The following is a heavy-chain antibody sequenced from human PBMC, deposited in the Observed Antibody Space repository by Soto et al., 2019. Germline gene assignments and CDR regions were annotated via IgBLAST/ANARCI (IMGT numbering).Heavy chain of an antibody. Sequence: QVQLVESGGGVVQPGRSLRLSCAASGFTFSSYGMHWVRQAPGKGLEWVAVIWYDGSNKYYADSVKGRFTISRDNSKNTLYLPMNRPRAEDTAVYYCARDNSSSWYGQTNWFDPWGQGTLVTVSS. CDR3: ARDNSSSWYGQTNWFDP. J-gene: IGHJ5*02. V-gene: IGHV3-33*01. CDR2: IWYDGSNK. CDR1: GFTFSSYG. D-gene: IGHD6-13*01.